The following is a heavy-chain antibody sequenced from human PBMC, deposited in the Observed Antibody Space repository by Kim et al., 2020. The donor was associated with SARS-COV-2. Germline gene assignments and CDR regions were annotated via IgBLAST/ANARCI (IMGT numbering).Heavy chain of an antibody. CDR3: ARLNYYDSSGYYEFDY. Sequence: PALKGRVTISFNPSKNQFSLKLSSVTAADTAVYYCARLNYYDSSGYYEFDYWGQGTLVTVSS. V-gene: IGHV4-39*01. D-gene: IGHD3-22*01. J-gene: IGHJ4*02.